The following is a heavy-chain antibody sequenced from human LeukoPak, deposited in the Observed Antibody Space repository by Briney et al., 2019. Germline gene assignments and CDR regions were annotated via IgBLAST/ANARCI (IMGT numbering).Heavy chain of an antibody. CDR2: IYYIGST. CDR1: GGSISSYY. D-gene: IGHD5-24*01. J-gene: IGHJ4*02. V-gene: IGHV4-59*01. Sequence: PSETLSLTCTAAGGSISSYYWSWIRQPPGKGLEWIGYIYYIGSTNYNPPLKSRVTISGDTSKNQFSLKLSSVTAADTAVYYCARGGWLQFDYWGQGTLVTVSS. CDR3: ARGGWLQFDY.